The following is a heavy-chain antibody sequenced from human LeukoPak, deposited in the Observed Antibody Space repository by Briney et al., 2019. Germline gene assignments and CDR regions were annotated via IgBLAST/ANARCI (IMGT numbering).Heavy chain of an antibody. Sequence: GASVKVSCKASGGTFSSYAISWVRQTPGQGLEWMGRIIPILGIANYAQKFQGRVTITADKSTSTAYMELSSLRSEDTAVYYCVREWLADAFDIWGQGTMVTVSS. V-gene: IGHV1-69*04. CDR3: VREWLADAFDI. D-gene: IGHD3-22*01. CDR1: GGTFSSYA. CDR2: IIPILGIA. J-gene: IGHJ3*02.